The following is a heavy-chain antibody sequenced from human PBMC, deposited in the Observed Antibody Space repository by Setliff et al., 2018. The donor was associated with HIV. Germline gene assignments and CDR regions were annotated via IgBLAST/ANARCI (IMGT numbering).Heavy chain of an antibody. V-gene: IGHV4-38-2*02. D-gene: IGHD1-26*01. J-gene: IGHJ3*02. CDR1: GYSISSGYY. Sequence: PSETLSLTCTVSGYSISSGYYWGWIRQPPGKGLEWIGSIYRSGITYYNSSLKSRVTISVDTSKNQFSLNLTSVTAADTAVYYCARLGYSGSLVGAFDIWGQGTMVTVS. CDR3: ARLGYSGSLVGAFDI. CDR2: IYRSGIT.